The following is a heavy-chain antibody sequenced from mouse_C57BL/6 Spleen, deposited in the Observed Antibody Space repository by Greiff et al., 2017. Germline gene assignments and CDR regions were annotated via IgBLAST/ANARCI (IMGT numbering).Heavy chain of an antibody. D-gene: IGHD1-1*01. CDR1: GYAFSSYW. Sequence: VQLQQSGAELVKPGASVKISCKASGYAFSSYWMNWVKQRPGKGLEWIGQIYPGDGDTNYNGKFKGKATLTADKSSSTAYMQLSSLTSEDSAVYFCAAYCGSSYPCYFDYWGQGTTLTVSS. V-gene: IGHV1-80*01. CDR3: AAYCGSSYPCYFDY. CDR2: IYPGDGDT. J-gene: IGHJ2*01.